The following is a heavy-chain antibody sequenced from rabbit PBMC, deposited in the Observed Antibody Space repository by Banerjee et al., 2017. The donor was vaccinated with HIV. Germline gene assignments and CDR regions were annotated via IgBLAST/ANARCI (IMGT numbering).Heavy chain of an antibody. CDR1: GFTISSYW. J-gene: IGHJ6*01. CDR2: IYVGSSGST. CDR3: ARDRYGGL. Sequence: QSLEESGGDLVKPGASLTLTCTASGFTISSYWICWVRQAPGKGLEWIACIYVGSSGSTYYASWAKGRFTISKTSSTTVTLQMTSLTAADTATYFCARDRYGGLRGPGTLV. V-gene: IGHV1S40*01. D-gene: IGHD6-1*01.